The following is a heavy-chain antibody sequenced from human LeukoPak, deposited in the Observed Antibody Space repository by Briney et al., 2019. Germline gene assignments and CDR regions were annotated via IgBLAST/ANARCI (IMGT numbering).Heavy chain of an antibody. CDR3: ARLADYGVLDY. CDR1: GGSFSGYY. D-gene: IGHD4-17*01. J-gene: IGHJ4*02. Sequence: PSETPSLTCAVYGGSFSGYYWSWIRQPPGKGLEWIGEINHSGSTNYNPSLKSRVTISVDTSKNQFSLKLSSVTAADTAVYYCARLADYGVLDYWGQGTLVTVSS. V-gene: IGHV4-34*01. CDR2: INHSGST.